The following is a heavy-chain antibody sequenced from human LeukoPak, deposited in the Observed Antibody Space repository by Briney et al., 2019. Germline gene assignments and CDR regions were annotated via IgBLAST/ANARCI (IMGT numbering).Heavy chain of an antibody. CDR2: ISGGSIYI. CDR1: GFTFSSST. D-gene: IGHD3-10*02. J-gene: IGHJ6*04. Sequence: PGGSLRLSCAASGFTFSSSTMNWVRQAPGKGLEWVSSISGGSIYIYYADSVKGRFTISRDNSKNSLYLQMNSLRVEDTAVYYCAELGITMIGGGWGKGTTVTISS. V-gene: IGHV3-21*01. CDR3: AELGITMIGGG.